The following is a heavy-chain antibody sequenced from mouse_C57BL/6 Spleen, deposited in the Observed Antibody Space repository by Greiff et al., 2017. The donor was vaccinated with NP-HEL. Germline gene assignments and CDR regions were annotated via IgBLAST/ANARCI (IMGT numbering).Heavy chain of an antibody. CDR3: ASSSYENWYFDV. D-gene: IGHD1-1*01. CDR2: ISDGGSYT. Sequence: EVMLVESGGGLVKPGGSLKLSCAASGFTFSSYAMSWVRQTPEKRLEWVATISDGGSYTYYPDNVKGRFTISRDNAKNNLYLQMSHLKSEDTAMYYCASSSYENWYFDVWGTGTTVTVSS. CDR1: GFTFSSYA. J-gene: IGHJ1*03. V-gene: IGHV5-4*03.